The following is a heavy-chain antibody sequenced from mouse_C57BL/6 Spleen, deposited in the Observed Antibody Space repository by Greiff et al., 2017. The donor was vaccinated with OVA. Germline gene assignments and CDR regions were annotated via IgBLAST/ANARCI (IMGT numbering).Heavy chain of an antibody. J-gene: IGHJ4*01. V-gene: IGHV1-26*01. D-gene: IGHD1-1*01. CDR1: GYTFTDYY. CDR2: INPNNGGT. CDR3: ARRGDHYGSSGAMDY. Sequence: VQLQQSGPELVKPGASVKISCKASGYTFTDYYMNWVKQSHGKSLEWIGDINPNNGGTSYNQKFKGKATLTVDKSSSTAYMELRSLTSEDSAVYYCARRGDHYGSSGAMDYWGQGTSVTVSS.